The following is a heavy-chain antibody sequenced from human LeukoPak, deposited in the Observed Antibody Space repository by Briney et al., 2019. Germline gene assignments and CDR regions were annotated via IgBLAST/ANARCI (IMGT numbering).Heavy chain of an antibody. CDR1: GFTVSSNY. CDR3: TRHPAEGDY. Sequence: GGSLRLSCAASGFTVSSNYMSWVRQAPGKGLEWVSSISRRSESISYADSVKGRFTISRDNAKNSLYLQMNSLRAEDTAVYYCTRHPAEGDYWGQGTLVTVSS. J-gene: IGHJ4*02. V-gene: IGHV3-21*04. CDR2: ISRRSESI. D-gene: IGHD2-15*01.